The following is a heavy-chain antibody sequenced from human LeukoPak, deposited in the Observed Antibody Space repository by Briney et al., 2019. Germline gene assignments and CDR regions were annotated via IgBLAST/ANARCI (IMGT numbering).Heavy chain of an antibody. V-gene: IGHV3-23*01. D-gene: IGHD1-26*01. CDR3: ARDGGSYLQPTDY. J-gene: IGHJ4*02. Sequence: GGSLRLSCAASGFTFTGYAMSWVRQAPGKGLEWVSSITGSGDSTYYADSVKGRFTISRDNSKNTLYLQMNSLRAEDTAVYHCARDGGSYLQPTDYWGQGTLVTVSS. CDR2: ITGSGDST. CDR1: GFTFTGYA.